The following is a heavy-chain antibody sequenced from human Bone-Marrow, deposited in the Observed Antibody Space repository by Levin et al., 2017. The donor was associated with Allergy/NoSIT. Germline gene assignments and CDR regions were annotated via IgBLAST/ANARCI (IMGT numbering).Heavy chain of an antibody. CDR1: RFTFDDYD. CDR2: INWDGGST. V-gene: IGHV3-20*01. J-gene: IGHJ2*01. D-gene: IGHD6-19*01. Sequence: PGGSLRLSCVASRFTFDDYDMSWVRQGPGKGLEWVSAINWDGGSTGYADSVKGRFTISRDNAKNSLSLQMNSLRAEDTALYHCARHSSGWSSYYCFDLWGRGNQVTDSS. CDR3: ARHSSGWSSYYCFDL.